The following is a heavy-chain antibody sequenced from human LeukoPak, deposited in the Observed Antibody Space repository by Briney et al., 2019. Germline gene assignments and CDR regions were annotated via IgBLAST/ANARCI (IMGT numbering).Heavy chain of an antibody. V-gene: IGHV4-59*08. CDR2: IVYSGST. CDR3: ARHREMDSYEAFDM. D-gene: IGHD5-24*01. CDR1: GGSICSYY. Sequence: SETLSLTCTVSGGSICSYYWSWIRQPPGKGLEWIGFIVYSGSTNYNPSLKSRVTISIDTSNNQLSLKLSSVTAADTAVYYCARHREMDSYEAFDMWGQGTMVTVSS. J-gene: IGHJ3*02.